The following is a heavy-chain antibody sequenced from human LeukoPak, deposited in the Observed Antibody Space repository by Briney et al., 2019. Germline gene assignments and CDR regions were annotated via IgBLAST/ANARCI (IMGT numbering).Heavy chain of an antibody. Sequence: ASVKVSCKASGYTFTGYYMHWVRQAPGLGLEWMGWINPNSGGTNHAQKFQGRVTMTRDTSISTAYMELSRLRSDDTAVYYCARGDRIQLWLLYYFDYWGQGTLVTVSS. J-gene: IGHJ4*02. V-gene: IGHV1-2*02. CDR1: GYTFTGYY. CDR3: ARGDRIQLWLLYYFDY. CDR2: INPNSGGT. D-gene: IGHD5-18*01.